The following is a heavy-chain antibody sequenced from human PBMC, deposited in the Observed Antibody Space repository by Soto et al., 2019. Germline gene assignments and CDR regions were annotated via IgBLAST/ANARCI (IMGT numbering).Heavy chain of an antibody. J-gene: IGHJ4*02. D-gene: IGHD1-26*01. CDR1: GYTFTSYT. CDR3: TALVGGPR. Sequence: QVQLVQSGAEVKKPGASVKVSCQASGYTFTSYTMHWVRQAPGQRPEWMGWINTGNGNTKYSQNLQGRVTITRDTSARPAYMELSSLRSEDTAMFYCTALVGGPRWGQGTLVTVSS. CDR2: INTGNGNT. V-gene: IGHV1-3*04.